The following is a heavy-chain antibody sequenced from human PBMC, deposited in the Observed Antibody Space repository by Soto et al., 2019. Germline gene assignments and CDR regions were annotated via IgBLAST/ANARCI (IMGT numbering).Heavy chain of an antibody. CDR2: ISSSSSTI. CDR3: ARDNLFSPRYYYYGMDV. V-gene: IGHV3-48*02. CDR1: GFTFSSYS. J-gene: IGHJ6*02. Sequence: GGSLRLSCAASGFTFSSYSMNWVRQAPGKGLEWVSYISSSSSTIYYADSVKGRFTISRDNAKNSLYLQMNSLRDEDTAVYYCARDNLFSPRYYYYGMDVWGEGTTVTV.